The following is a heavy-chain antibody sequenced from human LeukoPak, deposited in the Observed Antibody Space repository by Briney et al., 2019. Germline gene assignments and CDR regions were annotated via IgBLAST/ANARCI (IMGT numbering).Heavy chain of an antibody. CDR3: ARGRGIDY. CDR1: GFISSNYW. Sequence: GGSLRLSCAASGFISSNYWMTRVRQDPGKGLEWVANIKPVGTEKYYVDSVKGRFTISRDKARNSVYLQMNSLRAEDTAVYYCARGRGIDYWGQGTLVTVFS. J-gene: IGHJ4*02. V-gene: IGHV3-7*01. CDR2: IKPVGTEK. D-gene: IGHD3-10*01.